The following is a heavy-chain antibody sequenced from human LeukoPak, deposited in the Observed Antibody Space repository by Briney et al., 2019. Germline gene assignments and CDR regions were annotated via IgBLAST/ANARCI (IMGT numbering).Heavy chain of an antibody. Sequence: GGSLRLSCAASGFTFSSYEMNWVRQAPGKGLEWVSYISSSGSTIYYADSVKGRFTISRDNAKNSLYLQMNSLRAEDTAVYYCARLGYCSGGSCYSWYFDLWGRGTLVTVSS. CDR2: ISSSGSTI. V-gene: IGHV3-48*03. CDR1: GFTFSSYE. J-gene: IGHJ2*01. D-gene: IGHD2-15*01. CDR3: ARLGYCSGGSCYSWYFDL.